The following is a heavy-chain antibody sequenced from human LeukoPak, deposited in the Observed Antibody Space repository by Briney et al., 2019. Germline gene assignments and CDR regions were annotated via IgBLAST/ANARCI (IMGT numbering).Heavy chain of an antibody. CDR2: INPSGGST. CDR3: AKSTARYYFDY. D-gene: IGHD6-25*01. J-gene: IGHJ4*02. Sequence: ASVKVSCKASGYTFTSSYMHWVRQAPGQGLEWMGIINPSGGSTSYAQKFQGRVTMTRDTSTSAVYMELSSLRSEDTAVYYCAKSTARYYFDYWGQGTLVTVSS. V-gene: IGHV1-46*01. CDR1: GYTFTSSY.